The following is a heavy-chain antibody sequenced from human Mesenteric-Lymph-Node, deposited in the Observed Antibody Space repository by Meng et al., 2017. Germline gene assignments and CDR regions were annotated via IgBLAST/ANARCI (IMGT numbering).Heavy chain of an antibody. CDR1: GGSISSSSYY. Sequence: SETLSLTCTVSGGSISSSSYYWGWIRQPPGKGLEWIGFIYYSGSINYNPSLKSRITISVDTSQNQFSLKMSSVTAADTAVYYCARAGGSGGDYWGQGTLVTVSS. V-gene: IGHV4-61*05. J-gene: IGHJ4*02. CDR2: IYYSGSI. CDR3: ARAGGSGGDY. D-gene: IGHD3-10*01.